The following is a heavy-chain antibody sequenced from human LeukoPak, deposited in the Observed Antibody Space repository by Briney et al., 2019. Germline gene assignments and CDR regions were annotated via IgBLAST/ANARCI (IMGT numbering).Heavy chain of an antibody. CDR2: ISGSGSIT. CDR1: GFTFSSYA. Sequence: GGSLRLSCAASGFTFSSYAMHWVRQAPGKGLEWVSAISGSGSITEYADSVKGRFTISRDNSKNTLYLQMNSLRAEDTAVYYCAKGNLPIIAAAGLFDYWGQGTLVTVSS. D-gene: IGHD6-13*01. V-gene: IGHV3-23*01. CDR3: AKGNLPIIAAAGLFDY. J-gene: IGHJ4*02.